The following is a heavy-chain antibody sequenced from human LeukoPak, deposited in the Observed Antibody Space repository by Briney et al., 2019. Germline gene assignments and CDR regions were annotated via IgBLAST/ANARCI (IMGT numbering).Heavy chain of an antibody. CDR1: GGSISSSSYY. D-gene: IGHD6-13*01. Sequence: PSETLSLTCTVSGGSISSSSYYWGWIRQPPGKGLEWIGSIYYSGSTYYNPSLKSRVTISVDTSKNQFSLKLSSVTAADTAVYYCARDVAAAGIRGFDPWGQGTLVTVSS. CDR2: IYYSGST. J-gene: IGHJ5*02. CDR3: ARDVAAAGIRGFDP. V-gene: IGHV4-39*07.